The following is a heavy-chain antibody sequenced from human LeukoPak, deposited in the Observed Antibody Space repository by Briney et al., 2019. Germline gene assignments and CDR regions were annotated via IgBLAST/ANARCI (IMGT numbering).Heavy chain of an antibody. D-gene: IGHD3-3*01. CDR2: VYHGGS. CDR1: GGSISSGDYY. Sequence: SETLSLTCTVSGGSISSGDYYWTWIRQHPGKGLEWIGYVYHGGSHYNPSLKRRATISADAPKNQFSLRLSSVTAADTAAYYCARDWNGGPTDPWGQGILVTVSS. CDR3: ARDWNGGPTDP. V-gene: IGHV4-31*03. J-gene: IGHJ5*02.